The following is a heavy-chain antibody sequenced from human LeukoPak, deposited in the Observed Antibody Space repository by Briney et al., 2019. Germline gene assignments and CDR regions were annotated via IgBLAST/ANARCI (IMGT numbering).Heavy chain of an antibody. CDR2: IYSDGTT. D-gene: IGHD3-3*01. J-gene: IGHJ2*01. V-gene: IGHV3-53*01. CDR3: ARYDFILISYFDL. Sequence: GGPLRLSCAASGFTVSNNYMSWVRQAPGKKLEWVSDIYSDGTTFYADSVKGRFTISRDNSKNTLYPQMNSLRAEDTAVYHCARYDFILISYFDLWGRGALVTVSS. CDR1: GFTVSNNY.